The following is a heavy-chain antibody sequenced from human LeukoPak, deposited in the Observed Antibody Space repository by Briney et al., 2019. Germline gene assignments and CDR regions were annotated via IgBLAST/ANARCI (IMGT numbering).Heavy chain of an antibody. CDR3: ARLWPYYYDSSGYSTKDY. CDR2: INYSGST. Sequence: SDTLSLTCAVCGASFSGYYWSWIRQPPGKGLGWIGVINYSGSTNYNSPLKSRVTVSVDTSKNQFSLKLSSVTAADTAVYYCARLWPYYYDSSGYSTKDYWGQGTLVTVSS. CDR1: GASFSGYY. D-gene: IGHD3-22*01. V-gene: IGHV4-34*01. J-gene: IGHJ4*02.